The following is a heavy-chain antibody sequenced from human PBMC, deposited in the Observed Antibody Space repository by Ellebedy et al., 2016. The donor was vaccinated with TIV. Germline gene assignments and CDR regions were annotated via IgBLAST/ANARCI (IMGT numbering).Heavy chain of an antibody. V-gene: IGHV3-23*01. CDR1: GFTFSSYA. J-gene: IGHJ4*02. Sequence: GGSLRLSXAASGFTFSSYAMSWVRQAPGPGLEWVSAISGSGGSTYYADSVKGRFTISRDNSKNTLYLQMNSLRAEDTAVYYCAREGTRGYSYGDSLDYWGQGTLVTVSS. CDR3: AREGTRGYSYGDSLDY. D-gene: IGHD5-18*01. CDR2: ISGSGGST.